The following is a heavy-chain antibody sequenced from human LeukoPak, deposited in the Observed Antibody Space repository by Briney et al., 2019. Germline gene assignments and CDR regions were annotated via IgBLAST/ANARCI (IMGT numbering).Heavy chain of an antibody. D-gene: IGHD3-3*01. CDR3: AKDSVTKYDFWSGPTYFVDY. CDR1: GFTFSSYA. CDR2: ISGSGGST. Sequence: QTGGSLRLSCAASGFTFSSYAMSWVRQVPGKGLEWVSAISGSGGSTYYADSVKGRFTISRDNSKNTLYLQMNSLRAEDTAVYYCAKDSVTKYDFWSGPTYFVDYWGQGTLVTVSS. V-gene: IGHV3-23*01. J-gene: IGHJ4*02.